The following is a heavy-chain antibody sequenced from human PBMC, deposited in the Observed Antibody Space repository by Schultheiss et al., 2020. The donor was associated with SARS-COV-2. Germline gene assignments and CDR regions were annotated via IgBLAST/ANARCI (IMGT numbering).Heavy chain of an antibody. CDR1: GYTFTSFG. Sequence: ASVKVSCKASGYTFTSFGISWVRQAPGQGLEWMGWISGYNGNTNYAQKFQGRVTMTRNTSISTAYMELSSLRSEDTAVYYCARGPDTVYYYYYYGMDVWGQGTTVTVSS. J-gene: IGHJ6*02. D-gene: IGHD5-18*01. V-gene: IGHV1-18*01. CDR2: ISGYNGNT. CDR3: ARGPDTVYYYYYYGMDV.